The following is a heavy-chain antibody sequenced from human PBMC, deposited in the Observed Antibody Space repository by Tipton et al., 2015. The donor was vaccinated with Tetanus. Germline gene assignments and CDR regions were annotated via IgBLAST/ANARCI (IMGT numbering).Heavy chain of an antibody. CDR2: IFHSGST. CDR1: GGSMSNNY. CDR3: ASGSSIRHGLDV. V-gene: IGHV4-59*01. J-gene: IGHJ6*02. Sequence: GLVKPSETLSLTCTVSGGSMSNNYWSWIRQPPGKGLEWIAYIFHSGSTNYSPSLKSRVAISMDTSKNQISQKLSSVTAADTAVYYCASGSSIRHGLDVWGHGTSVTVSS. D-gene: IGHD2-2*01.